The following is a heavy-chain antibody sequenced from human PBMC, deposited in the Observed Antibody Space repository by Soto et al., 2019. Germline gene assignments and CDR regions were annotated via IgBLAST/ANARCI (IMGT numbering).Heavy chain of an antibody. V-gene: IGHV3-9*01. CDR3: AKDTIPYYYYYYMDV. Sequence: EVQLVESGGGLVQPGRSLRLSCAASGFTFDDYAMHWVRQAPGEGLEWVSGISWNSGSIGYADSVKGRFTISRDNAKNSLYLQMNSLRAEDTALYYCAKDTIPYYYYYYMDVWGKGTTVTVSS. CDR1: GFTFDDYA. J-gene: IGHJ6*03. D-gene: IGHD2-21*01. CDR2: ISWNSGSI.